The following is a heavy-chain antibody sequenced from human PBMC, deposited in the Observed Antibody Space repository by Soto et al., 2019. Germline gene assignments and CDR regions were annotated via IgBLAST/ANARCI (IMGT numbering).Heavy chain of an antibody. D-gene: IGHD3-10*01. CDR1: GGTFSSYA. Sequence: SVKVSCKASGGTFSSYAISWVRQAPGQGLEWMGGIIPIFGTGNYAQKFQGRVTITADGSTSTAYMELSSLRSEDTAVYYCARDGASELLWFGECSYNCFDPWGQGTLVTVSS. V-gene: IGHV1-69*13. J-gene: IGHJ5*02. CDR3: ARDGASELLWFGECSYNCFDP. CDR2: IIPIFGTG.